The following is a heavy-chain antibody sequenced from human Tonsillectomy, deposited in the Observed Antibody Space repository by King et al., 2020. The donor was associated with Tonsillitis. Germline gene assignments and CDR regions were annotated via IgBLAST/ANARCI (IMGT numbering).Heavy chain of an antibody. J-gene: IGHJ4*02. CDR2: IYHSGST. V-gene: IGHV4-38-2*01. Sequence: QLQESGPGLVKPSETLSLTCAVSGYSITSGFYWGWIRQPPGKGLEWFGRIYHSGSTYYNPSLKSRVTISVDTSTNQFSLKLSSVTAADTAVYYCGRARDWVQLFDYWGQGTQVTVSS. CDR1: GYSITSGFY. D-gene: IGHD5-24*01. CDR3: GRARDWVQLFDY.